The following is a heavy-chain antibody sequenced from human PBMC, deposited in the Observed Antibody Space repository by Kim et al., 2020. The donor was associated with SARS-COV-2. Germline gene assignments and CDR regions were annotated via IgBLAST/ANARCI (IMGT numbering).Heavy chain of an antibody. J-gene: IGHJ4*02. D-gene: IGHD6-13*01. V-gene: IGHV3-53*01. CDR3: ARDNSSFWYYFDY. Sequence: YYADPVKGRFTISRDMSQNTLYLQMNNLRADDTAVYYCARDNSSFWYYFDYWGQGILVTVSS.